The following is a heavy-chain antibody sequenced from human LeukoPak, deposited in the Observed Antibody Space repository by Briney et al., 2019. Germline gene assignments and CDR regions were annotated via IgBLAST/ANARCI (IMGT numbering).Heavy chain of an antibody. CDR2: IYYSGST. CDR1: GGSISNSNYY. J-gene: IGHJ5*02. CDR3: AQGGATVTTWFDP. V-gene: IGHV4-39*01. D-gene: IGHD4-17*01. Sequence: SETLSLTCTVSGGSISNSNYYWGWIHQSPGKGLEWIGSIYYSGSTHYNPSLKSRVTISVDTSKNQFSLKLRSVAAADTAVYYCAQGGATVTTWFDPWGQGTLVTVSS.